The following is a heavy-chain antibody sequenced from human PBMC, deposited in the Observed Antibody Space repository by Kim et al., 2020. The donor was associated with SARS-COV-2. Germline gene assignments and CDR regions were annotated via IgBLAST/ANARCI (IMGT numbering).Heavy chain of an antibody. J-gene: IGHJ4*02. CDR3: AKGLIIGSAYDY. D-gene: IGHD2-15*01. CDR1: GFTFSNYD. CDR2: ISKTGGRT. V-gene: IGHV3-23*01. Sequence: GGSLRLSCAASGFTFSNYDMSWVRQAPGQGLEWVSAISKTGGRTYYADSVLGRFTISRDNSANTMYLQMNSLRAEDTAIYYCAKGLIIGSAYDYWGQGTLVTVSS.